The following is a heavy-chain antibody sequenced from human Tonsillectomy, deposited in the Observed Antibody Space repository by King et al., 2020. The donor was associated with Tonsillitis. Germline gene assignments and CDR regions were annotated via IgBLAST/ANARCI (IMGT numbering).Heavy chain of an antibody. V-gene: IGHV3-30*04. CDR3: ARDHAVWDIVVVPAAMDYYYGMDV. Sequence: VQLVESGGGVVQPGRSLRLSCAASGFTFSSYAMHWVRQAPGKGLEWVAVISYDGSNKYYADSVKGRFTISRDNSKNTLYLQMNSLRAEDTAVYYCARDHAVWDIVVVPAAMDYYYGMDVWGQGTTVTVSS. J-gene: IGHJ6*02. CDR1: GFTFSSYA. D-gene: IGHD2-2*01. CDR2: ISYDGSNK.